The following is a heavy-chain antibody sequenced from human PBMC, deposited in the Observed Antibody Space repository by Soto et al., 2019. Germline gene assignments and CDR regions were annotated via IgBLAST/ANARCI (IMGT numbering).Heavy chain of an antibody. J-gene: IGHJ3*02. CDR3: ARAYSDAFDI. CDR1: GFTLTNYV. V-gene: IGHV3-23*01. CDR2: IGAGGGGT. Sequence: EVQLLESGGGLVQPGGSLRLSCAASGFTLTNYVMSWVRQPPGKGLEWVSGIGAGGGGTYYADSVKGRFTISRDNAKNSLYLQMSSLRAEDTAMYYCARAYSDAFDIWGQGTMVTVSS. D-gene: IGHD2-15*01.